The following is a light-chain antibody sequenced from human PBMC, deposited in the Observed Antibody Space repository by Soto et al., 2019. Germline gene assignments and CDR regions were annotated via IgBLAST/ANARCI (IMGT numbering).Light chain of an antibody. CDR1: SSDVGGYNY. V-gene: IGLV2-14*01. Sequence: QSVLTQPASLSGSPGQSITISCTGTSSDVGGYNYVSWYQQHPGKAPKLMIYEVSNRPSGVSNRFSGSKSGNTASLTISVPQAEDEANYYCSSYTITSTGVFGTGTKVNVL. J-gene: IGLJ1*01. CDR2: EVS. CDR3: SSYTITSTGV.